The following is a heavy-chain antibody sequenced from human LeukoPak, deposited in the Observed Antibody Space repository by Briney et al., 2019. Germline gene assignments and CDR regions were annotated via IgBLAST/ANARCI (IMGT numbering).Heavy chain of an antibody. CDR2: INHSGST. CDR3: ARRTRGYSYGHAGWFDP. J-gene: IGHJ5*02. CDR1: GGSFSGYY. V-gene: IGHV4-34*01. Sequence: SETLSLTCAVYGGSFSGYYWSWIRQPPGKGLEWIGAINHSGSTNYNPSLKSRVTISVDTSKNQFSLKLSSVTAADTAVYYCARRTRGYSYGHAGWFDPWGQGTLVTVSS. D-gene: IGHD5-18*01.